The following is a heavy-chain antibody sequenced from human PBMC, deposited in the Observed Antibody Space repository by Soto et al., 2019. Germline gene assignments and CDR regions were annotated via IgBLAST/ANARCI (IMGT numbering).Heavy chain of an antibody. CDR2: IKQDGSEK. CDR1: GFTFSSYW. CDR3: ARDRTPAAIDTFDAFDI. D-gene: IGHD2-2*01. V-gene: IGHV3-7*01. Sequence: GGSLRLSCAASGFTFSSYWMSWVRQAPGKGLEWVANIKQDGSEKYYVDSVKGRFTISRDSAKNSLYLQMNSLRAEDTAVYYCARDRTPAAIDTFDAFDIWGQGTMVTVSS. J-gene: IGHJ3*02.